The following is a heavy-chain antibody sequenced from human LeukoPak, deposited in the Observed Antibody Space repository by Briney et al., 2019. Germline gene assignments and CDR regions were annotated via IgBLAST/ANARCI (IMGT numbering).Heavy chain of an antibody. CDR1: GFTFSSYS. V-gene: IGHV3-48*01. CDR2: ISSSSSTI. Sequence: GGSLRLSCAASGFTFSSYSMNWVRQAPGKGLEWVSYISSSSSTIYYADSVKGRFTISRDNAKNSLYLQMNSLRVEDTAVYYCARGRGYFDYWGQGTLVTVSS. CDR3: ARGRGYFDY. J-gene: IGHJ4*02.